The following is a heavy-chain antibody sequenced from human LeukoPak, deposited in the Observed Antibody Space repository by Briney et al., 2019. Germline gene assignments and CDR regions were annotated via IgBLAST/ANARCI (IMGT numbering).Heavy chain of an antibody. D-gene: IGHD2-15*01. V-gene: IGHV3-53*01. CDR1: GFTVSSNY. Sequence: GGSLRLSCAASGFTVSSNYMSWVRQAPGKGLEWVSVIYSGGSTYYADSVKGRFTISRDNSKNTLYLQMNSLRAEDTAVYYCARATYCSGGSCYLGAFDIWGQGTMVTVSS. CDR2: IYSGGST. J-gene: IGHJ3*02. CDR3: ARATYCSGGSCYLGAFDI.